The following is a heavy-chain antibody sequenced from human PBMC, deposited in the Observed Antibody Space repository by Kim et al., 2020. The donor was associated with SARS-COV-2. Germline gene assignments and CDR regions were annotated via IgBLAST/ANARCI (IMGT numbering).Heavy chain of an antibody. CDR3: AREMAGGSYPPGAFDI. Sequence: SVKVSCKASGGTFSSYAISWVRQATGQGLEWMGGIIPIFGTANYAQKFQGRVTITADESTSTAYMELSSLRSEDTAVYYCAREMAGGSYPPGAFDIWGQGTMVTVSS. V-gene: IGHV1-69*13. D-gene: IGHD1-26*01. CDR1: GGTFSSYA. CDR2: IIPIFGTA. J-gene: IGHJ3*02.